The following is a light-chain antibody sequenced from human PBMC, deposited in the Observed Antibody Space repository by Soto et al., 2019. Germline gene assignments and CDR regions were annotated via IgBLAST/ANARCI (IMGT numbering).Light chain of an antibody. CDR3: GAWDTSLTGGV. V-gene: IGLV1-51*02. CDR1: SSNIGSDY. Sequence: QSVLTQPPSVSAAPGQKVTISCSGSSSNIGSDYVSWYQQLPGTAPKLRIYENNKRPSGIPDRFSGSQSGTSATLGITGLQTGDEADYYCGAWDTSLTGGVFGGGTKLTVL. CDR2: ENN. J-gene: IGLJ2*01.